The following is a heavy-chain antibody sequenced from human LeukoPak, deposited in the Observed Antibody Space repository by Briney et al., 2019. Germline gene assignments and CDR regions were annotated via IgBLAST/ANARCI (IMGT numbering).Heavy chain of an antibody. CDR2: ILYDGSNK. Sequence: GGSLRLSCAASGFTFSSYAMHWVRQAPGKGLEWVALILYDGSNKYYADSVKGRFTISRDNSKNTLHLQMNSLRAEDTAIYYCAKVTYGSGTYGAFDSWGQGTLVTVSS. CDR1: GFTFSSYA. J-gene: IGHJ4*02. CDR3: AKVTYGSGTYGAFDS. D-gene: IGHD3-10*01. V-gene: IGHV3-30*04.